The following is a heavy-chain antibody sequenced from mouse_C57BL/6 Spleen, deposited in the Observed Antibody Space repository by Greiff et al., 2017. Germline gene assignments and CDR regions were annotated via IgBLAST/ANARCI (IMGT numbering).Heavy chain of an antibody. CDR1: GYSFTSYY. CDR3: ASYHWDGLNVDY. CDR2: IYPGSGNT. D-gene: IGHD4-1*01. Sequence: VQLQQSGPELVKPGASVKISCKASGYSFTSYYIHWVKQRPGPGLEWIGWIYPGSGNTKYNEKFKGKAPLTADTSSSTAYLQLSSLTSEDSAVYSCASYHWDGLNVDYWGQGTTRTVSS. J-gene: IGHJ2*01. V-gene: IGHV1-66*01.